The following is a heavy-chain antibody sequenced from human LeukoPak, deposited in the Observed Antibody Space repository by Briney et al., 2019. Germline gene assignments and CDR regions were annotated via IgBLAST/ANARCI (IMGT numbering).Heavy chain of an antibody. D-gene: IGHD3-16*01. CDR1: GFTFSSYW. CDR3: ARGGRMFDY. CDR2: IKEDGSEK. Sequence: PGGSLRLSCAASGFTFSSYWVSWVRQAPGKGLEWVANIKEDGSEKYYVDSVKGRFTISRDNAKNSLYLQMNSLRAEDTAVYYCARGGRMFDYWGQGTLVTVSS. V-gene: IGHV3-7*04. J-gene: IGHJ4*02.